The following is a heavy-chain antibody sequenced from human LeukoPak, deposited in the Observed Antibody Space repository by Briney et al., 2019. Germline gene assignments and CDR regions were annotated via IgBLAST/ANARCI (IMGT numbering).Heavy chain of an antibody. V-gene: IGHV3-21*01. CDR3: ATQASPRTYYYGMDV. CDR2: ISSSSSYI. Sequence: GGSLRLSCAASGFTFSSYSMNWVRQAPGKGLEWVSSISSSSSYIYYADSVKGRFTISRDNAKNSLYLQMNSLRAEDTAVYYCATQASPRTYYYGMDVWGQGTTVTVSS. CDR1: GFTFSSYS. J-gene: IGHJ6*02.